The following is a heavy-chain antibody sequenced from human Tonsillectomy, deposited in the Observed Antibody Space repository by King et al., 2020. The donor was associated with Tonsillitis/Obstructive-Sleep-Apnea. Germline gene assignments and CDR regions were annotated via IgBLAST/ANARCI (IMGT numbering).Heavy chain of an antibody. CDR1: GGSINSDY. V-gene: IGHV4-59*08. CDR2: ISYSGST. J-gene: IGHJ4*02. Sequence: VQLQESGPGLVKPSETLSLTCTVSGGSINSDYWSWIRQPPGKGLEWIGYISYSGSTNYNPSLKSRVTISVDTSENQFSLELSSVTATDTAVYYCARQQYPNYFDYWGQGILVTVSS. CDR3: ARQQYPNYFDY. D-gene: IGHD2-2*01.